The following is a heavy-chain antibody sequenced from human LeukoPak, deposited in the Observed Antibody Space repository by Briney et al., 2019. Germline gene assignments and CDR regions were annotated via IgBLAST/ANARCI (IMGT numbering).Heavy chain of an antibody. D-gene: IGHD3-22*01. V-gene: IGHV4-59*01. CDR2: IYYSGST. CDR1: GVSISSYY. CDR3: ARGAPGYDSSGYIGDY. J-gene: IGHJ4*02. Sequence: SETLSLTCTVSGVSISSYYWSWIRQPPGKGLEWIGYIYYSGSTNYNPSLKSRVTISVDTSKNQFSLKLSSVTAADTAVYYCARGAPGYDSSGYIGDYWGQGTLVTVSS.